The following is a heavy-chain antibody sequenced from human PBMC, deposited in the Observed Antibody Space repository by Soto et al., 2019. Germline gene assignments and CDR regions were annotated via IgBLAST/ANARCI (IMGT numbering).Heavy chain of an antibody. D-gene: IGHD1-1*01. CDR1: GGTFSSYA. V-gene: IGHV1-69*01. J-gene: IGHJ5*02. Sequence: QVQLVQSGAEVKKPGSSVKVSCKASGGTFSSYAISWVRQAPGQGLEWMGGIIPIFGTANYAQKFQGRVTITADESTSTAYMELSSLKSEDTAVYYCAREWTEHIGVQPWFDPWGQGTLVTVSS. CDR3: AREWTEHIGVQPWFDP. CDR2: IIPIFGTA.